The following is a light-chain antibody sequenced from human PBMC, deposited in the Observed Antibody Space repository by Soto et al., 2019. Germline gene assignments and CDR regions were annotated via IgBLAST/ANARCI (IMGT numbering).Light chain of an antibody. V-gene: IGLV2-14*01. Sequence: QSALTQPAAVSGSPGQSITISCTGTSSDVGGYNYVSWYQQHPGKAPKLMIYEVSSRPSGVSNRFSGSKSGNTASLTISGLQAEDEADYYCSSYTSSRTRVFGGGTKLTVL. J-gene: IGLJ3*02. CDR2: EVS. CDR3: SSYTSSRTRV. CDR1: SSDVGGYNY.